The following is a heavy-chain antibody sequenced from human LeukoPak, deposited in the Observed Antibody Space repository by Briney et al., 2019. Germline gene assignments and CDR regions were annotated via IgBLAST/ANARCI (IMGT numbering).Heavy chain of an antibody. CDR3: AADSSSWYPYYFDY. D-gene: IGHD6-13*01. V-gene: IGHV4-39*07. J-gene: IGHJ4*02. Sequence: SETLSLTCSVSGGSINSTTYYWGWIRQPPEKGLEWIVSIFYSGSTYYNPSLKSRVTMSVDTSKNQFSLKLSSVTAADTAVYYCAADSSSWYPYYFDYWGQGTLVTVSS. CDR2: IFYSGST. CDR1: GGSINSTTYY.